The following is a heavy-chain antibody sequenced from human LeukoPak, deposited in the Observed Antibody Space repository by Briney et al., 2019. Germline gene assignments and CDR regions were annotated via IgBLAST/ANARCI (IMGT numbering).Heavy chain of an antibody. D-gene: IGHD1-26*01. V-gene: IGHV3-11*01. Sequence: NPGGSLRLSCAASGFTFSDYYMSWIRQAPGKGLEWVSYISSSGSTIYYADSVKGRFTISRDNAKNSLYLQMNSLRAEDTAVYYCAREVLDPSGERSYYFDNWGQGTLVTVSS. CDR1: GFTFSDYY. CDR3: AREVLDPSGERSYYFDN. CDR2: ISSSGSTI. J-gene: IGHJ4*02.